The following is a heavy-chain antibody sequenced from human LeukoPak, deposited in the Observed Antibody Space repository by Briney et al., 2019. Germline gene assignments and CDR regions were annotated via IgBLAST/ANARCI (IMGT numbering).Heavy chain of an antibody. Sequence: GASVKVSCKASGFPFSDFYIHWVRQAPGQGLEWMGWINPNSGDTKYTQRFQGRVTMTRDTSISTAYMEMTSLRYDDTAVYYCARDDMVGSVDFDYWGQGTLVTVSS. V-gene: IGHV1-2*02. CDR1: GFPFSDFY. CDR2: INPNSGDT. CDR3: ARDDMVGSVDFDY. D-gene: IGHD1-26*01. J-gene: IGHJ4*02.